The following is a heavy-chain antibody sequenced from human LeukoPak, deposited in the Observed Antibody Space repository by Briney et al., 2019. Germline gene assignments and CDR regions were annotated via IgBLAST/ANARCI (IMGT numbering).Heavy chain of an antibody. CDR3: TTANPNYDILTGYFSSEYFQH. J-gene: IGHJ1*01. Sequence: GGSLRLSCAASGFTFSNAWMSWVRQAPGKGLEWVGRIKSKTDGGTTDYAAPVKGRFTISRDDSKNTLYLQMNSLKTEDTAVYYCTTANPNYDILTGYFSSEYFQHWGQGTLVTVSS. CDR1: GFTFSNAW. V-gene: IGHV3-15*01. D-gene: IGHD3-9*01. CDR2: IKSKTDGGTT.